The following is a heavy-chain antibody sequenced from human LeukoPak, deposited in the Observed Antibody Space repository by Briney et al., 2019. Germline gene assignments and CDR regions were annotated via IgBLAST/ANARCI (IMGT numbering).Heavy chain of an antibody. CDR2: ISFDGSHT. Sequence: PGGSLRLSCAASGFIFSNFAMHWVRKAPGKGLEWVALISFDGSHTYYADSMKGRFTISRDNSRNVLYLQMTSLRGDDSAVYYCAREEQELVRHYYYYMDVWGKGTTVTVSS. CDR3: AREEQELVRHYYYYMDV. J-gene: IGHJ6*03. D-gene: IGHD1-26*01. V-gene: IGHV3-30*01. CDR1: GFIFSNFA.